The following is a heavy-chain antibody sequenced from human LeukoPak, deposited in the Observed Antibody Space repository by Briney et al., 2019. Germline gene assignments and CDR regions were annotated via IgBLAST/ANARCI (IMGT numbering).Heavy chain of an antibody. D-gene: IGHD2-15*01. CDR3: ARGIGGSERDY. CDR2: MNPNSGKT. Sequence: ASVRVSCKASGYTFSNYYMHWVRQAPGQGLEWMGWMNPNSGKTGYAQKFQGRVTMTRNTSISTAYMELSSLRSEDTAVYYCARGIGGSERDYWGQGTLVTVSS. CDR1: GYTFSNYY. V-gene: IGHV1-8*02. J-gene: IGHJ4*02.